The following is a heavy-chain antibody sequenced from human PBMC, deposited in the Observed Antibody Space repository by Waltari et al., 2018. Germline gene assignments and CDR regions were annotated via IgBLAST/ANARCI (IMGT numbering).Heavy chain of an antibody. D-gene: IGHD3-3*01. V-gene: IGHV3-7*01. CDR1: GFTFSTHW. CDR2: IKQDESEK. CDR3: ARGLLEWLLSYWYFDL. J-gene: IGHJ2*01. Sequence: EVQLVESGGDLVQPGGSLRLSCVASGFTFSTHWISWVRQAPGKGLEWVANIKQDESEKYYVDSVKGRFTISRDNTKNSVYLQMNSLRAEDTAVYYCARGLLEWLLSYWYFDLWGRGTLVTVSS.